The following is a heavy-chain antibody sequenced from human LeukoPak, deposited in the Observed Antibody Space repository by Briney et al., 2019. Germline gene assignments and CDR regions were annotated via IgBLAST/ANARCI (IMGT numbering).Heavy chain of an antibody. CDR2: INPNSGGT. CDR1: GYTFTGYY. Sequence: ASVKVSCKASGYTFTGYYMHWVRQAPGQGLEWMGWINPNSGGTNYAQKFQGWVTMTRDTSISTAYMELSRLRSDDTAVYYCARGSITIFGVVKTSWFDPWGQGTLVTVSS. J-gene: IGHJ5*02. CDR3: ARGSITIFGVVKTSWFDP. D-gene: IGHD3-3*01. V-gene: IGHV1-2*04.